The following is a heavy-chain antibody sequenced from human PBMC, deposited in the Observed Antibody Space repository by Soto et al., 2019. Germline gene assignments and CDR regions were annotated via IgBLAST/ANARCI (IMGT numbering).Heavy chain of an antibody. V-gene: IGHV4-30-2*01. Sequence: SETMSLTSAVSGGNISSGGYSWSWNQQPPGKGLEWIGYIYHSTYYADSVNGRFAVFRDNSKNTLDLQLSSLRAEDTAFYYCVKALSARYNSAKAFDVWGQGTMVTVSS. J-gene: IGHJ3*01. CDR1: GGNISSGGYS. CDR3: VKALSARYNSAKAFDV. CDR2: IYHST. D-gene: IGHD2-2*02.